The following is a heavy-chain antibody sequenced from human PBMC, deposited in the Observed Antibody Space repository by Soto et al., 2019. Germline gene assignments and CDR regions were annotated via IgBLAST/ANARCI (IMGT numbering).Heavy chain of an antibody. CDR3: ARISSYGTPVDY. CDR2: IIPIFGTA. V-gene: IGHV1-69*06. J-gene: IGHJ4*02. D-gene: IGHD5-18*01. Sequence: ASVNVSCKASGGTFSSYAISWVRQAPGQGLEWMGGIIPIFGTANYAQKFQGRVTITADKSTSTAYMEMSSLRSEDTAVYYCARISSYGTPVDYWGQGTLVTVSS. CDR1: GGTFSSYA.